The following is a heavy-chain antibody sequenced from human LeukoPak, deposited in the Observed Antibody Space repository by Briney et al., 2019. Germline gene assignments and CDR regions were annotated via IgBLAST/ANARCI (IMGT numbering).Heavy chain of an antibody. V-gene: IGHV3-23*01. CDR1: GFTFSSYA. CDR3: ANAGQTLDIAVAGTAAY. D-gene: IGHD6-19*01. CDR2: LSGSGGST. J-gene: IGHJ4*02. Sequence: PGGSLRLSCAASGFTFSSYAMSWVRPAPGKALEWVSALSGSGGSTYYADSVKGRFTISRDNSKNTLYLQMNSLRAEDTAVYYCANAGQTLDIAVAGTAAYWGQGTLVTVSS.